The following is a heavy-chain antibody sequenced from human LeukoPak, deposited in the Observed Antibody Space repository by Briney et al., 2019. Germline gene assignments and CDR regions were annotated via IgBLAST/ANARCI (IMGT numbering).Heavy chain of an antibody. V-gene: IGHV4-59*11. Sequence: SETLSLTCTVSGGSISSHYWSWIRQPPGKGLEWIGYIYYSGSTNYNPSLKSRVTISVDTSKNQFSLKLSSVTAADTAVYYCARDRYSSSFDIWGQGTMVTVPS. D-gene: IGHD6-6*01. CDR1: GGSISSHY. CDR2: IYYSGST. J-gene: IGHJ3*02. CDR3: ARDRYSSSFDI.